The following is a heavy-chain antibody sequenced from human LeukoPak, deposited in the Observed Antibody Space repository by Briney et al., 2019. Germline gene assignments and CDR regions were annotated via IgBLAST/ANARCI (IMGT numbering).Heavy chain of an antibody. D-gene: IGHD4-17*01. Sequence: PGRSLRLSCAASGFTVSTTYMTWVRQAPGKGLEWVSVIYAGGSTYYADSVKGRFTISRDISKNTLYLQMNSLRAEDTAVYYCARGTVTAPDYWGQGALVTVSS. CDR2: IYAGGST. J-gene: IGHJ4*02. CDR3: ARGTVTAPDY. CDR1: GFTVSTTY. V-gene: IGHV3-53*01.